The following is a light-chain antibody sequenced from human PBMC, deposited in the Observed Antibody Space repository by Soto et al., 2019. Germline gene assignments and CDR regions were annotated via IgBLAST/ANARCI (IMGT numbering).Light chain of an antibody. J-gene: IGKJ2*01. CDR2: EAS. V-gene: IGKV1-33*01. Sequence: DFQMTQSPSSLSASVGDRVTITFQANQDIDNDLNWYQQKAGKAPKILMHEASTLEPGVPSRFSGSGSGTDFTFTISSLQTEDIATYYCQQYANLPYTFGQGTKLEIK. CDR1: QDIDND. CDR3: QQYANLPYT.